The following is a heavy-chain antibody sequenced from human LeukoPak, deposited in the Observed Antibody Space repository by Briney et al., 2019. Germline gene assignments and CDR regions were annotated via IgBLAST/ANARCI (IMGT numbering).Heavy chain of an antibody. V-gene: IGHV3-53*04. CDR1: GFTFSSNY. CDR3: ARDRDYGGNPGAFDI. Sequence: GGSLRLSCAASGFTFSSNYMSWVRQAPGKGLEWVSVIYSGGRTYYSDSVKRRFTISRHNSKNPLYLQMNSLRAEDTAVYYCARDRDYGGNPGAFDIWGQGTMVTVSS. D-gene: IGHD4-23*01. J-gene: IGHJ3*02. CDR2: IYSGGRT.